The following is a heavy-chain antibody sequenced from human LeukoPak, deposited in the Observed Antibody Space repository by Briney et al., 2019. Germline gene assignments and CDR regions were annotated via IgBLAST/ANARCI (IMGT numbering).Heavy chain of an antibody. CDR3: ARGVDSSGYLDF. CDR2: IQSGGST. J-gene: IGHJ4*02. D-gene: IGHD3-22*01. CDR1: GFIVSSTF. V-gene: IGHV3-53*01. Sequence: PGGSLILSCAASGFIVSSTFMSWVRQAPGKGLEWVSIIQSGGSTYYADSVEGRFTISRDNSKNTLYLQMNSLRAEDTAFYYCARGVDSSGYLDFWGQGTLVTVSS.